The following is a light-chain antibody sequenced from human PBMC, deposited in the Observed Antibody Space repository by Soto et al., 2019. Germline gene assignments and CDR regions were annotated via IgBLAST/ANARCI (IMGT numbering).Light chain of an antibody. CDR1: QSVSSN. J-gene: IGKJ5*01. CDR2: GAS. Sequence: EIVMPQSPATLSVSPGERATLSCRASQSVSSNLAWYQQNPGQAPRLLIYGASTRATGIPARFSGSGSGTEFTLTISSLQSEDVAVYYCQQYNNWLITFGQGTRLEIK. CDR3: QQYNNWLIT. V-gene: IGKV3-15*01.